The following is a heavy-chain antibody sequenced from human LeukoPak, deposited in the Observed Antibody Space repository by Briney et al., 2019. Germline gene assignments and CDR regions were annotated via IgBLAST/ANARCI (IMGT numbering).Heavy chain of an antibody. CDR1: GFTFSSSD. D-gene: IGHD6-19*01. CDR2: IGTAGDT. CDR3: ARLSGSGWYADV. Sequence: GGSLRLSCAASGFTFSSSDMHWVRQTTGKRLEWVSAIGTAGDTYYPGSVKGRFTISRENAKNSLYLQMNSLRAEDTAVYYCARLSGSGWYADVWGQGTTVTVSS. J-gene: IGHJ6*02. V-gene: IGHV3-13*01.